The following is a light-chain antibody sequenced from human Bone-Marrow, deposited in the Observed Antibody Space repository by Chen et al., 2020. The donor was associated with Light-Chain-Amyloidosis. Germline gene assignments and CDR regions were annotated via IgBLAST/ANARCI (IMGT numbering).Light chain of an antibody. J-gene: IGLJ3*02. V-gene: IGLV3-10*01. Sequence: SYELTQPPSLSVSPGQTARITCSGDALPKKNAYWYQQKSGQAPVLVIYEDSKRPAEIPERISGSSSGTMATLTISGAQVEDEADYYGYSSDSSGNHRVFGGGTKLTVL. CDR2: EDS. CDR3: YSSDSSGNHRV. CDR1: ALPKKN.